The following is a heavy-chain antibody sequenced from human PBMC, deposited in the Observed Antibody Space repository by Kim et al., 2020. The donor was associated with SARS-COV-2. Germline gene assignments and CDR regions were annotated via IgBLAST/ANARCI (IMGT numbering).Heavy chain of an antibody. V-gene: IGHV3-23*01. J-gene: IGHJ6*02. Sequence: GGSLRLSCAASGFTFSGNAMNWVRQAPGKGLEWVSAISGAAYRTYYADSVKGRFTISRDNSKNTLDLQMSGLRAEDTAVYYCAKGRISGSYYYYGMDVWGLGTTVIVS. CDR1: GFTFSGNA. CDR2: ISGAAYRT. D-gene: IGHD3-10*01. CDR3: AKGRISGSYYYYGMDV.